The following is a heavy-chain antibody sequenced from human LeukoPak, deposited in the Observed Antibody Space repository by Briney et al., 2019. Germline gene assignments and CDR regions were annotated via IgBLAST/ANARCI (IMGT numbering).Heavy chain of an antibody. J-gene: IGHJ4*02. D-gene: IGHD3-22*01. CDR1: GFTFSSYS. CDR3: ASEVHGIGVVNDY. CDR2: ISSSSSYI. Sequence: GGSLRLSCAASGFTFSSYSMNWVRQAPGKGLEWVSSISSSSSYIYYADSVKGRFTISRDNAKNSLYLQMSSLRAEDTAVYYCASEVHGIGVVNDYWGQGTLVTVSS. V-gene: IGHV3-21*01.